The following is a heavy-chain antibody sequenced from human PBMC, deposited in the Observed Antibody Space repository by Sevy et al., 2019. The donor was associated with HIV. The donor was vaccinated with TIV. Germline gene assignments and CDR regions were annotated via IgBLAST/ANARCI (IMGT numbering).Heavy chain of an antibody. CDR1: GVSVTSDTYY. V-gene: IGHV4-61*01. J-gene: IGHJ5*02. D-gene: IGHD5-18*01. CDR3: ARAEWIQLWLEGGNWFDP. Sequence: SETLSLTCAVSGVSVTSDTYYWSWIRQPPGKGLEWIGYVYHTGSTNYSPSFKSRVTISIDTSKNQFSLRLSSVTAADTAVYYCARAEWIQLWLEGGNWFDPWGQGTLVTVSS. CDR2: VYHTGST.